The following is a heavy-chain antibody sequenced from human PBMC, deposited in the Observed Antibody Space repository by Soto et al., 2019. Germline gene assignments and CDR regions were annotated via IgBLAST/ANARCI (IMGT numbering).Heavy chain of an antibody. Sequence: SQTLSLTCAISGDSVSTNSATWDWFRQSPSRDLEWLGRTYYRSNWYTDYAVSVKGRITISPDTSNNQLSLQLNSVTPDDTAVYYCARLIGNSCLDFWGQRTLVSGSS. D-gene: IGHD2-8*01. CDR1: GDSVSTNSAT. CDR3: ARLIGNSCLDF. CDR2: TYYRSNWYT. V-gene: IGHV6-1*01. J-gene: IGHJ4*02.